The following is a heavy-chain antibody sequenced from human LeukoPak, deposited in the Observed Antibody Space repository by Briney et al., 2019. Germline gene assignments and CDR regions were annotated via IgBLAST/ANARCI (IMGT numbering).Heavy chain of an antibody. V-gene: IGHV3-23*01. D-gene: IGHD3-22*01. J-gene: IGHJ5*01. CDR1: GFTFRRNA. Sequence: GSLRLSCAASGFTFRRNAMTWVRQAPGKGLEWVSTITGSAESAYYADSVKGRFSISRDNSKNTLHLQLKSLRAEDTAVYYCAKDESSGYYYLDSWGQGTLVTVSS. CDR3: AKDESSGYYYLDS. CDR2: ITGSAESA.